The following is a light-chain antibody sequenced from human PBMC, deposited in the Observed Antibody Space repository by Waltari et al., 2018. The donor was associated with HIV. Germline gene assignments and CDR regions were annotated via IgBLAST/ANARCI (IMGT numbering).Light chain of an antibody. CDR1: RSLLKSDGKTY. CDR2: EVS. V-gene: IGKV2D-29*01. J-gene: IGKJ4*01. CDR3: MQSIDLPPT. Sequence: DIVMTQTPLSLSVTPGQSATISCNARRSLLKSDGKTYLFWYLQRSGQAPHLLIYEVSNRFSGVSDRFTGSGSGTDFTLEIRRVEAGDVGVYYCMQSIDLPPTFGGGTKVEI.